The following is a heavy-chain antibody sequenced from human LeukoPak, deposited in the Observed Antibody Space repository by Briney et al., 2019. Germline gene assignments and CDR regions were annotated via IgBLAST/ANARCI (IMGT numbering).Heavy chain of an antibody. CDR2: IYYSGST. CDR1: GGSISSGGYY. D-gene: IGHD3-22*01. Sequence: SETLSLTCTVSGGSISSGGYYWSWIRQHPGKGLEWIGYIYYSGSTYYNPSLKSRVTIPVDTSKNQFSLKLSSVTAADTAVYYCARGTLGYYGIDYWGQGTLVTVSS. CDR3: ARGTLGYYGIDY. V-gene: IGHV4-31*03. J-gene: IGHJ4*02.